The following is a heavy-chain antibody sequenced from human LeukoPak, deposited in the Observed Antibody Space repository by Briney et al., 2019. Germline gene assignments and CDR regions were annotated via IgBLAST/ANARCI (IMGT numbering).Heavy chain of an antibody. Sequence: GGSLRLSCAASGFKFDDYGMSWVRQAPGKGLEWVSGISWNGGNTGYADSVKGRFTISRDNAKNSLFLQVDSLRADDTAFYYCAREGIYCVNGVCYLDYWGQGTLVTVSS. J-gene: IGHJ4*02. CDR3: AREGIYCVNGVCYLDY. D-gene: IGHD2-8*01. CDR2: ISWNGGNT. V-gene: IGHV3-20*04. CDR1: GFKFDDYG.